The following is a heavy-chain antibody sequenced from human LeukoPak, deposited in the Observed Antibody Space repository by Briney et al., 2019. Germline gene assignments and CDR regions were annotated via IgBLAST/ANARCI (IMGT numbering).Heavy chain of an antibody. J-gene: IGHJ6*03. V-gene: IGHV4-61*01. CDR3: ARTPRGSSSFYYYYYMDV. CDR2: IYYSGST. CDR1: GGSVSSGSYY. Sequence: PSETLSLTCTVSGGSVSSGSYYWSCIRQPPGKGLEWIGYIYYSGSTNYNPSLKSRVTISVDTSKNQFSLKLSSVTAADTAVYYCARTPRGSSSFYYYYYMDVWGKGTTVTVSS. D-gene: IGHD6-6*01.